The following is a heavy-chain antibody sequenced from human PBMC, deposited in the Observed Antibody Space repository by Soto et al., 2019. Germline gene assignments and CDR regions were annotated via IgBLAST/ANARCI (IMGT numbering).Heavy chain of an antibody. Sequence: EVQLVESGGGLVQPGGSLRLSCAASGFTVSSNYMSWVRQAPGKGLEGVSVIYSGGSTYYADSVKGRFTISRDNSKNTLYLQMNSLRAEDTAVYYCARAVAVAGTCDAFDIWGQGTMVTVSS. D-gene: IGHD6-19*01. CDR3: ARAVAVAGTCDAFDI. CDR2: IYSGGST. V-gene: IGHV3-66*01. J-gene: IGHJ3*02. CDR1: GFTVSSNY.